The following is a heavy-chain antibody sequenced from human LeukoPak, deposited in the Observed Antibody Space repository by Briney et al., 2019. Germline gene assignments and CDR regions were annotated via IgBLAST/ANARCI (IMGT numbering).Heavy chain of an antibody. J-gene: IGHJ4*02. V-gene: IGHV3-23*01. CDR3: ARWYSVHYAYYFDY. Sequence: PGGSLRLSCAASGFTFSSYAMSWVRQAPGKGLEWVSAISGSGGSTYYADSVKGRFTISRDNSKNTLYLQMNSLRAEDTAVYYCARWYSVHYAYYFDYWGQGTLVTVSS. D-gene: IGHD2-15*01. CDR2: ISGSGGST. CDR1: GFTFSSYA.